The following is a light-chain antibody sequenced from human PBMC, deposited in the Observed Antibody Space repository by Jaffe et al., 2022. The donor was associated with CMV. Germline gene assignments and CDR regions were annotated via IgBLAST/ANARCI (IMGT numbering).Light chain of an antibody. CDR3: QQYNNSPGKYI. CDR2: GAS. Sequence: EIVLTQSPGTLSLSPGERATLSCRASQRVTINYLAWYQQKPGQAPRLLIYGASNRATGIPDRFSGSGSGTDFTLTISRLEPEDFAIYYCQQYNNSPGKYIFGQGTKLEIK. V-gene: IGKV3-20*01. J-gene: IGKJ2*01. CDR1: QRVTINY.